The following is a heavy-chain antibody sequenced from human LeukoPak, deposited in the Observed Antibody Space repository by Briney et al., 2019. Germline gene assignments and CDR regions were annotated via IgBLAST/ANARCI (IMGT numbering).Heavy chain of an antibody. CDR3: ARAPSSYESGNGYPNLGWLDP. V-gene: IGHV4-38-2*02. CDR2: FHRGRI. J-gene: IGHJ5*02. Sequence: SETLSLTCHVSGYPIGLDYYWVWIRQAPGRGLQWIGGFHRGRIQYNSALKSRVTISIDSSKNQFSLRMWPVTAADTAFYFCARAPSSYESGNGYPNLGWLDPWGQGALVTVSS. D-gene: IGHD5-24*01. CDR1: GYPIGLDYY.